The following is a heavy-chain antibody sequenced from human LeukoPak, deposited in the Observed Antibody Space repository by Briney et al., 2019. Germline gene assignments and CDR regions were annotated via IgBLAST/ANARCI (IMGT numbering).Heavy chain of an antibody. J-gene: IGHJ4*02. Sequence: GGSLRLSCAASGITVSSNDMSWVRQAPGKGLEWVSYISGGGETMYYADSVKGRFTTSRDNAKTSLYLQMNSLRAEDTAVYYCARDSDTAMVSFDYWGQGTLVTVSS. CDR1: GITVSSND. D-gene: IGHD5-18*01. CDR2: ISGGGETM. V-gene: IGHV3-48*04. CDR3: ARDSDTAMVSFDY.